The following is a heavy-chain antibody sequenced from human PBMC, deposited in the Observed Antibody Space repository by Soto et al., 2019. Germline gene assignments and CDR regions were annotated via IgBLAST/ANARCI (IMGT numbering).Heavy chain of an antibody. CDR3: ARHDYSNTHMDV. V-gene: IGHV5-10-1*01. CDR2: IDPSDSYT. Sequence: GESLKISCKGSGYSFTSYWISWVRQMPGKGLEWMGRIDPSDSYTNYSPSFQGHVTISADKSISTAHLQWSSLKASDTAMYYCARHDYSNTHMDVWGQGTTVTVSS. CDR1: GYSFTSYW. D-gene: IGHD4-4*01. J-gene: IGHJ6*02.